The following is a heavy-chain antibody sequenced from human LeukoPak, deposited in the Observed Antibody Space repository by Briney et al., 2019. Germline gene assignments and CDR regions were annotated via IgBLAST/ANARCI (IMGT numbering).Heavy chain of an antibody. D-gene: IGHD3-22*01. CDR3: ACLYDNSGYYPHWFDP. CDR2: IYYSGST. CDR1: GGSISSSSYY. V-gene: IGHV4-39*01. J-gene: IGHJ5*02. Sequence: KPSETLSLTCTVSGGSISSSSYYWGWIRQPPGKGLEWIGSIYYSGSTYCNPSLKSRVSISVDTSKNQFSVKLSSVTAADTAVYYCACLYDNSGYYPHWFDPWGQGTLVIVSS.